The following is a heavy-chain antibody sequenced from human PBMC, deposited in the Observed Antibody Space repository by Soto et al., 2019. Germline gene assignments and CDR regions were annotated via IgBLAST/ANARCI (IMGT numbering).Heavy chain of an antibody. Sequence: GESLKISCKGFGYTFTNYWIGWVRQMPGKGPEWMGIIYPGDSDTKYNPSFQGQVTISADKSITTTYLQLSSLKASDTAIYYCAASIFYYGMDVWGQGTTVTVSS. CDR3: AASIFYYGMDV. CDR2: IYPGDSDT. CDR1: GYTFTNYW. V-gene: IGHV5-51*01. J-gene: IGHJ6*02.